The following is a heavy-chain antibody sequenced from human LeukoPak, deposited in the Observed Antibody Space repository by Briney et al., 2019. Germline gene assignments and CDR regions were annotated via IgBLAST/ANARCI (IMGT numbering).Heavy chain of an antibody. CDR2: IYTSGST. J-gene: IGHJ4*02. D-gene: IGHD3-9*01. V-gene: IGHV4-4*09. Sequence: SETLSLTCTVSGGSISSYYWSWIRQPPGKGLEWIGYIYTSGSTNYNPSLKSRVTISVDTSKNQFSLKLSSVTAADTAVYYCARGYYDILTGYHRYFDYWGQGTLVTVSS. CDR1: GGSISSYY. CDR3: ARGYYDILTGYHRYFDY.